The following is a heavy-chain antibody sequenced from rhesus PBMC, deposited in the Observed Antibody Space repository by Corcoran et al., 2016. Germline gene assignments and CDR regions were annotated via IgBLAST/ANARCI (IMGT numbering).Heavy chain of an antibody. Sequence: QVQLQESGPGLVQPSETLSLTCAVSGYSLTSGYGWSWIRQPPGRGLECVGYMSYSGASSYPPSFESRVTISIDTSKNQCALKLSSVTAADTAVYYCARRTYGSWSGNYFDFWGQGVLVTVSS. J-gene: IGHJ4*01. V-gene: IGHV4-127*01. D-gene: IGHD6-13*01. CDR1: GYSLTSGYG. CDR2: MSYSGAS. CDR3: ARRTYGSWSGNYFDF.